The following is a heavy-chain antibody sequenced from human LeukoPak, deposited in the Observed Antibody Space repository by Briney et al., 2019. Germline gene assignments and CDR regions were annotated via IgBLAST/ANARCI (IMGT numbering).Heavy chain of an antibody. J-gene: IGHJ6*03. D-gene: IGHD4-23*01. V-gene: IGHV4-31*03. CDR1: GGSISSGGYY. CDR3: ARENYYGGNSPFGYYMDV. CDR2: ICYSGST. Sequence: SQTLSLTCTVSGGSISSGGYYWSWIRQHPGKGLEWIGYICYSGSTYYNPSLKSRVTISVDTSKNQFSLKLSSVTAADTAVYYCARENYYGGNSPFGYYMDVWGKGTTVTVSS.